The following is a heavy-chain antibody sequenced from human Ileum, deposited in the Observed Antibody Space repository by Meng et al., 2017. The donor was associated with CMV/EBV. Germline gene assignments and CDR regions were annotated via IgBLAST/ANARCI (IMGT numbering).Heavy chain of an antibody. Sequence: VVLVACGGGLVKPGGSLRLSCAVSGVTFSDAWMNWVRQASGKGLEWVGRINEHGTTTSYADSVTGRFTISRDNTKSTVYLQMNSLRDDDTAIYFCGREPQGWEIPVDYWGQGTLVTVSS. V-gene: IGHV3-74*01. CDR3: GREPQGWEIPVDY. D-gene: IGHD1-26*01. J-gene: IGHJ4*02. CDR1: GVTFSDAW. CDR2: INEHGTTT.